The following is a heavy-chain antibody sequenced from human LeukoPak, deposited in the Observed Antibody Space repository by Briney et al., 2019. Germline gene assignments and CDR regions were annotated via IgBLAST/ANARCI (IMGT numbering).Heavy chain of an antibody. CDR3: AREGDPTGSYYNY. Sequence: PSETLSLTCTVSGGSISSSSYYWGWIRQPPGKGLEWIGSIYYSGSTNYNPSLKSRVTISVDKSKNHFSLNLNSVTAADTAVYYCAREGDPTGSYYNYWGQGILVTVSS. CDR1: GGSISSSSYY. D-gene: IGHD3-10*01. V-gene: IGHV4-39*07. CDR2: IYYSGST. J-gene: IGHJ4*02.